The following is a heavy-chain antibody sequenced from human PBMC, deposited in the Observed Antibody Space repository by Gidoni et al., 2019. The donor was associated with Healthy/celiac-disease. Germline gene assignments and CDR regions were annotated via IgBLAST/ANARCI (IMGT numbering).Heavy chain of an antibody. J-gene: IGHJ6*02. D-gene: IGHD3-3*01. V-gene: IGHV4-31*03. CDR2: IYYSGST. Sequence: QVQLQESGPGLVKPSQTLSLTCTVSGGSISSGGYYWSWIRQHPGKGLEWIGYIYYSGSTYYNPSLKSRVTISVDTSKNQFSLKLSSVTAADTAVYYCARGGFLEWLSEYYYYGMDVWGQGTTVTVSS. CDR1: GGSISSGGYY. CDR3: ARGGFLEWLSEYYYYGMDV.